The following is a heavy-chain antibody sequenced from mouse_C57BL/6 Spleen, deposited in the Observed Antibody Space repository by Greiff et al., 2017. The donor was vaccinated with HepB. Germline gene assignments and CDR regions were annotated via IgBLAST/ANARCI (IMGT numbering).Heavy chain of an antibody. CDR3: ARGAYCCGSSHGYFDV. J-gene: IGHJ1*03. V-gene: IGHV1-55*01. CDR1: GYTFTSYW. CDR2: IYPGSGST. Sequence: VQLQQPGAELVKPGATVKMSCKASGYTFTSYWITWVKQRPGQGLEWIGDIYPGSGSTNYNEKFKSKATLTVDTSSSTAYMQLRSLTSEDSAVYYCARGAYCCGSSHGYFDVWGTGTTVTVSS. D-gene: IGHD1-1*01.